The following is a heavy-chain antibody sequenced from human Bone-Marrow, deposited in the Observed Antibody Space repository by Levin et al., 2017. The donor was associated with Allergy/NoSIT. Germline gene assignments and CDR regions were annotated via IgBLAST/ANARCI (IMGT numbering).Heavy chain of an antibody. CDR2: IKQDGSEK. CDR1: GFTFSSYW. CDR3: ARDLLFSGCSGGSCYPHGDSVY. D-gene: IGHD2-15*01. J-gene: IGHJ4*02. Sequence: GESLKISCAASGFTFSSYWMSWVRQAPGKGLEWVANIKQDGSEKYYVDSVKGRFTISRDNAKNSLYLQMNSLRAEDTAVYYCARDLLFSGCSGGSCYPHGDSVYWGQGTLVTVSS. V-gene: IGHV3-7*01.